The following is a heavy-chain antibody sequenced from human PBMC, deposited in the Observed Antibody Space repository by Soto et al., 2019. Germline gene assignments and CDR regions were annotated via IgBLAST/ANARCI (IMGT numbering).Heavy chain of an antibody. CDR2: ISAYNGNT. Sequence: QVQLVQSGAEVKKPGASVKVSCKASGYTFTSYGISWVRQAPGQGLEWMGWISAYNGNTNYAQKLQGRVTMTTDTSTSTDYMELRRLRSDDTAVYYCARYYDFWSGYGPFGMDVWGQGTTVTVSS. CDR1: GYTFTSYG. CDR3: ARYYDFWSGYGPFGMDV. V-gene: IGHV1-18*01. J-gene: IGHJ6*02. D-gene: IGHD3-3*01.